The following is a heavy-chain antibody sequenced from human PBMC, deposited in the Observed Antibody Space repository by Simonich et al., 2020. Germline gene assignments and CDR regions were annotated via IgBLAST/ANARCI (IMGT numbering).Heavy chain of an antibody. Sequence: QVQLQESGPGLVQPSETLSLTCTVSGGSISSYYWSWIRQPPGKGLEWIGYIYYSGSTNYNPSLKSRVTISVDTSKNQFSLKLSSVTAADTAVYYCARARTGDYYYYMDVWGKGTTVTVSS. D-gene: IGHD7-27*01. CDR2: IYYSGST. CDR1: GGSISSYY. J-gene: IGHJ6*03. V-gene: IGHV4-59*12. CDR3: ARARTGDYYYYMDV.